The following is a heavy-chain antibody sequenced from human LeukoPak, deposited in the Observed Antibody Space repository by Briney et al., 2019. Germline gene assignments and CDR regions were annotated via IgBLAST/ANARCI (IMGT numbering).Heavy chain of an antibody. J-gene: IGHJ6*02. V-gene: IGHV4-59*02. CDR1: GGSVSGYY. CDR2: VYYSGST. Sequence: SETLSLTCVVSGGSVSGYYWGWIRQPPGRGLEWIGYVYYSGSTNYNPSLKSRVTISVDTSKNQFSLKLSSVTAADTAVYYCARYGSGGFGETYYYYYGMDVWGQGTTVTVSS. CDR3: ARYGSGGFGETYYYYYGMDV. D-gene: IGHD3-10*01.